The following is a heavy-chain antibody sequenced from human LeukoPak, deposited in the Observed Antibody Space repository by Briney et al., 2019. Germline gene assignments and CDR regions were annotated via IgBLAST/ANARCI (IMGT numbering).Heavy chain of an antibody. Sequence: ETGGSLRPSCAASGFTFSTSAMTWVRQAPGKGLEWVSAISGGSGYIYFADSVKGRFTISRDNSKNTLYLQMNSLRAEDTAVYYCAKGCSGPNCYDYWGQGTLVTVSS. CDR1: GFTFSTSA. J-gene: IGHJ4*02. V-gene: IGHV3-23*01. CDR2: ISGGSGYI. CDR3: AKGCSGPNCYDY. D-gene: IGHD2-15*01.